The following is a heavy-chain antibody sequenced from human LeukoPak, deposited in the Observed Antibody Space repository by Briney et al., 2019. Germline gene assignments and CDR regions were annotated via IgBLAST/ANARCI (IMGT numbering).Heavy chain of an antibody. D-gene: IGHD3-22*01. J-gene: IGHJ4*02. CDR1: GFTFSSYG. CDR2: ISYDGSNK. Sequence: GGSLRLSCAASGFTFSSYGMHWVRQAPGKGLEWVAVISYDGSNKYYADSVNGRLTISRDNSKNTLYLQMNSLRAEDTAVYYCAKDRISGATFLAGTMIVVVGSLDYWGQGTLVTVSS. V-gene: IGHV3-30*18. CDR3: AKDRISGATFLAGTMIVVVGSLDY.